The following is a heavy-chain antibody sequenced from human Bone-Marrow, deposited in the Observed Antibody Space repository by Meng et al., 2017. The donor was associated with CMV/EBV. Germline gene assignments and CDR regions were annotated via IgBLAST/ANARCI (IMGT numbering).Heavy chain of an antibody. D-gene: IGHD3-3*01. Sequence: GESLKISCAASGFTFRSYSMNWVRQAPGKGLEWVSSISSSSSYIYYADSVKGRFTISRDNAKNSLYLQMNSLRAEDTAVYYCARGGVRDDFWSGYYSLRGGMDVWGQGTTVTVSS. CDR1: GFTFRSYS. CDR3: ARGGVRDDFWSGYYSLRGGMDV. CDR2: ISSSSSYI. V-gene: IGHV3-21*01. J-gene: IGHJ6*02.